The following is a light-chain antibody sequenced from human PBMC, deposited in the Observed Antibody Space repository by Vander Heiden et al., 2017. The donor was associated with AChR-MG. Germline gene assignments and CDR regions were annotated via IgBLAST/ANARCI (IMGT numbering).Light chain of an antibody. CDR2: SNK. J-gene: IGLJ2*01. Sequence: GQRVTISCSGSSSNIGSNTVNWYQPLPGTAPKLLIYSNKQRPSGVPDRFSGSKSGTSASLASSGLQSEDEADYYCAAWDDSLNGVVFGGGSKLTVL. CDR3: AAWDDSLNGVV. V-gene: IGLV1-44*01. CDR1: SSNIGSNT.